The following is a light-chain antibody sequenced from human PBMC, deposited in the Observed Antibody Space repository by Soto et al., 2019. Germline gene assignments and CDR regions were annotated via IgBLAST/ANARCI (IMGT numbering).Light chain of an antibody. CDR1: NSDVGGYNF. CDR3: SSYAGSNNRYV. J-gene: IGLJ1*01. Sequence: QSALTQPPSASGSPGQSVTISCTGTNSDVGGYNFVSWYQQHPGKAPKLIIYEATKRPSGVPDRFSGSKSGKTASLTVSGLQAEDEADYYCSSYAGSNNRYVFGTGTKLTVL. CDR2: EAT. V-gene: IGLV2-8*01.